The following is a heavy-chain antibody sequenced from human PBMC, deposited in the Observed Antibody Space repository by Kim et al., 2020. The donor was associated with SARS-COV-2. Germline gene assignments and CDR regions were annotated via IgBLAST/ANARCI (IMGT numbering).Heavy chain of an antibody. Sequence: YADSVKGRFTNSRDHAKNSLYLQMNSLRAEDTAVYYCARAYSSGWAYFDYWGQGTLVTVSS. V-gene: IGHV3-21*01. J-gene: IGHJ4*02. CDR3: ARAYSSGWAYFDY. D-gene: IGHD6-19*01.